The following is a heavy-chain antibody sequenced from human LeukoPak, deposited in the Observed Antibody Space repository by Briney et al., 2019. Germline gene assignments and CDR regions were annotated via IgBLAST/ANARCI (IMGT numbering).Heavy chain of an antibody. Sequence: ASVKVSCKASGYTFTGYYMHWVRQAPGQGLEWMGWINPNSGATNYAQKFQGWVTMTRDTSISTAYMELSRLRSDDTAVYYCARALYYYDSSGYYYYYGMDVWGQGTTVTVSS. D-gene: IGHD3-22*01. CDR3: ARALYYYDSSGYYYYYGMDV. J-gene: IGHJ6*02. V-gene: IGHV1-2*04. CDR2: INPNSGAT. CDR1: GYTFTGYY.